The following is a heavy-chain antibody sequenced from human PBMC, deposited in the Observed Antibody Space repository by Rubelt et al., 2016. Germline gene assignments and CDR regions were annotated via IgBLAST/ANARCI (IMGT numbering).Heavy chain of an antibody. V-gene: IGHV4-59*01. Sequence: QLQLQESGPGLVKPSETLSLTCTFSGGSISDNYWSWIRHLPGKGLEWIGYIYYSGSTNYNPYLKRRVTISVDTSKNQFSLKLSSVTAPDTAVSYCARRTSRYCRGGSCYGEYFQHWGQGTLVTVSS. D-gene: IGHD2-15*01. J-gene: IGHJ1*01. CDR2: IYYSGST. CDR3: ARRTSRYCRGGSCYGEYFQH. CDR1: GGSISDNY.